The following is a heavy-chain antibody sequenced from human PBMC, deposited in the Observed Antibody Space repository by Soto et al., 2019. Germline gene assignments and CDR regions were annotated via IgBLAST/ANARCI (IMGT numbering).Heavy chain of an antibody. Sequence: GGSLRLSCAASGFTFSTYAMSWVRQAPGKGLEWVSAISGSGGSTYYADSVKGRFTISRDNSKNTLYLQMNSLRAEDTAVYYCAKDLGRPFDIVVVPAAMGWGQGTLVTVSS. D-gene: IGHD2-2*01. V-gene: IGHV3-23*01. J-gene: IGHJ4*02. CDR1: GFTFSTYA. CDR2: ISGSGGST. CDR3: AKDLGRPFDIVVVPAAMG.